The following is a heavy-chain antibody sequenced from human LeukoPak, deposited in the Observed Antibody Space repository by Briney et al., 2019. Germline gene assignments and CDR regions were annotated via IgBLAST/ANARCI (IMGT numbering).Heavy chain of an antibody. V-gene: IGHV4-39*07. CDR3: ALQVRGVLSY. Sequence: PAESLSLTCTVSGVSISSSSDYWGWIRPPPGKGLEWIGSIYYNGSTYYNLSLKSPVTISVDTSKNQFSLKLSSVTAADTAVYYCALQVRGVLSYWGQGTLVTVSS. CDR1: GVSISSSSDY. D-gene: IGHD3-10*01. CDR2: IYYNGST. J-gene: IGHJ4*02.